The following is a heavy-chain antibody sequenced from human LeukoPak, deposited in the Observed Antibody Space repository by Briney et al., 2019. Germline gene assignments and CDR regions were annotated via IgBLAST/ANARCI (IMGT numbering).Heavy chain of an antibody. CDR2: IKQDGSEK. CDR1: GFTFRDYSEYW. D-gene: IGHD5-18*01. CDR3: ARVGRYSYAHNS. J-gene: IGHJ4*02. V-gene: IGHV3-7*01. Sequence: PGGTLRLSGAGSGFTFRDYSEYWMSWVRQAPGKGLEWVANIKQDGSEKYYVDSVKGRFTISRDNAKNPIFLQMNSLRAEDTAVYYCARVGRYSYAHNSWGQGTLVTVSS.